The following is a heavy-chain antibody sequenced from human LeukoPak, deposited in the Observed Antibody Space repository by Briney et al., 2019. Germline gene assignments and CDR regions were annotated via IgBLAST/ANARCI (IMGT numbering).Heavy chain of an antibody. Sequence: SVKVSCKASGYTFSNYDIIWVRQAPGQGLEWMGGIIPIFGTANYAQKFQGRVTITADESTSTAYMELSSLRSEDTAVYYCARDLERWLQYDAFDIWGQGTMVTVSS. CDR1: GYTFSNYD. CDR3: ARDLERWLQYDAFDI. J-gene: IGHJ3*02. V-gene: IGHV1-69*13. CDR2: IIPIFGTA. D-gene: IGHD5-24*01.